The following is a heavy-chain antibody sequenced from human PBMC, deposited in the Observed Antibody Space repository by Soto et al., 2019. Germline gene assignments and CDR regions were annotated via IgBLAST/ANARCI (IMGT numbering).Heavy chain of an antibody. V-gene: IGHV1-18*04. D-gene: IGHD2-15*01. CDR3: ARHLTYCSAGSCYSDFPYYGMDV. Sequence: ASVKVSCKASGYTFTGYYMHWVRQAPGQGLEWIGWISAYNGNTNYAQKLQGRVTMTTDTSTSTAYMELRSLRSDDTAVYYCARHLTYCSAGSCYSDFPYYGMDVWGQGTTVTVSS. CDR2: ISAYNGNT. CDR1: GYTFTGYY. J-gene: IGHJ6*02.